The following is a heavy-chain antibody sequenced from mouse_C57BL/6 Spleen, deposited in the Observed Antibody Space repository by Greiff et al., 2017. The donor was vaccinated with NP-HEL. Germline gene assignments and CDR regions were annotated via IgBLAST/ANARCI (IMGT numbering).Heavy chain of an antibody. CDR2: INPNNGGT. Sequence: EVQLQQSGPELVKPGASVKISCKASGYTFTDYYMNWVKQSHGKSLEWIGDINPNNGGTSYNQKFKGKATLTVDKSSSTAYMELRSLTSEDSAVYYCASGNYYGSSYKGDFDYWGQGTTLTVAS. J-gene: IGHJ2*01. D-gene: IGHD1-1*01. CDR1: GYTFTDYY. V-gene: IGHV1-26*01. CDR3: ASGNYYGSSYKGDFDY.